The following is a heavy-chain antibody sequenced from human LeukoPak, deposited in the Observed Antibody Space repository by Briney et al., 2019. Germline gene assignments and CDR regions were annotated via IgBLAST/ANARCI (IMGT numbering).Heavy chain of an antibody. V-gene: IGHV4-59*12. CDR2: IYYSGST. J-gene: IGHJ4*02. Sequence: SETLSLTSTDPGGSISSYYWSWIRQPPGKGLEWIGYIYYSGSTNYNPSPKSRVTISVDTSKNQFYLKLSSVTAADTAVYYCARRGRGSYYSLGPGNGFDYWGQGTLVTVSS. CDR1: GGSISSYY. CDR3: ARRGRGSYYSLGPGNGFDY. D-gene: IGHD1-26*01.